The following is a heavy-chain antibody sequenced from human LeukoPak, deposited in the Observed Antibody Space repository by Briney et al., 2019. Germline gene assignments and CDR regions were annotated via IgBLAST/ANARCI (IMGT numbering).Heavy chain of an antibody. Sequence: SVKVSCKASGGTFSSYAISWVRQAPGQGLKWMGGIIPIFGTANYAQKFQGRVTITTDESTSTAYMELSSLRSEDTAVYYCARVVPLAAGYDRAGYYFDYWGQGTPVTVSS. D-gene: IGHD3-22*01. V-gene: IGHV1-69*05. CDR1: GGTFSSYA. J-gene: IGHJ4*02. CDR2: IIPIFGTA. CDR3: ARVVPLAAGYDRAGYYFDY.